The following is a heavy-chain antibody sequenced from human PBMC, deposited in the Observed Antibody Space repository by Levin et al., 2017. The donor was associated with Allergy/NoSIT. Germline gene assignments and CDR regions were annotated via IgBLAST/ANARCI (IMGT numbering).Heavy chain of an antibody. J-gene: IGHJ4*02. D-gene: IGHD3-22*01. CDR2: ISGYSGNT. CDR1: GFTFTTYG. Sequence: PPASVKVSCKASGFTFTTYGIIWVRQAPGQGLEWMGWISGYSGNTDYAQKFQGRVSMTTDTSTSTAYMELRNLRSDDTAVYYCARVSYFESSGYYYPWGQGTQVTVSS. CDR3: ARVSYFESSGYYYP. V-gene: IGHV1-18*01.